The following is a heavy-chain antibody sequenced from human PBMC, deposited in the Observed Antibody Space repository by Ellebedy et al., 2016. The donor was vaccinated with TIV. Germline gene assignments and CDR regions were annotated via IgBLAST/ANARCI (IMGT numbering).Heavy chain of an antibody. D-gene: IGHD3-10*01. CDR2: IKSKTDGGTT. CDR3: TTDHVWFGELLRFAYYYYYGMDV. Sequence: PGGSLRLSCAASGFTFSNAWMNWVRQAPGKGLEWVGRIKSKTDGGTTDYAAPVKGRFTISRDDSNNTLYLQMNSLKTEDTAVYYCTTDHVWFGELLRFAYYYYYGMDVWGQGTTVTVSS. CDR1: GFTFSNAW. J-gene: IGHJ6*02. V-gene: IGHV3-15*07.